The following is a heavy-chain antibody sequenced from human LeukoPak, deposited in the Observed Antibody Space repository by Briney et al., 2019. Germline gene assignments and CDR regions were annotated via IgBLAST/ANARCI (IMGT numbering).Heavy chain of an antibody. Sequence: PRGSLRLSCAASGFTFSTYWMSWLRQAPGKGLEWVANIMHDGSEKNYVDSVKGRFTISRDNARNSLYLQMNSLRVEDTAVYYCARAGAMAASRYYFDYWGQGTLVTAYS. J-gene: IGHJ4*02. CDR3: ARAGAMAASRYYFDY. D-gene: IGHD6-19*01. CDR1: GFTFSTYW. V-gene: IGHV3-7*01. CDR2: IMHDGSEK.